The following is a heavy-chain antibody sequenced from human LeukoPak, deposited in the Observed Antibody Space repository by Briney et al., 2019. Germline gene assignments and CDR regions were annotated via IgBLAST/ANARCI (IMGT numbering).Heavy chain of an antibody. J-gene: IGHJ3*02. CDR2: IYYSGST. CDR1: GGSISSYY. V-gene: IGHV4-59*08. Sequence: SETLSLTCTVSGGSISSYYWSWIRQPPGKGLEWIGYIYYSGSTNYIPSLKSRVTISVDTSKNQFSLKLSSVTAADTAVYYCARQAVTSAWAFDIWGQGTMVTVSS. CDR3: ARQAVTSAWAFDI. D-gene: IGHD4-17*01.